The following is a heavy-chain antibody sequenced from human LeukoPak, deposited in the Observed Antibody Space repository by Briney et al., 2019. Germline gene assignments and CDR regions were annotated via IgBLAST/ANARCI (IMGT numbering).Heavy chain of an antibody. D-gene: IGHD7-27*01. J-gene: IGHJ4*02. Sequence: SETLSLTCAVSGGSISSSNWWSWVRQPPGKGLEWIGRIYTSGSTNYNPSLKSRVTMSVDTSKNQFSLKLSSVTAADTAVYYCARDPGDAGFFDYWGQGTLVTVSS. CDR3: ARDPGDAGFFDY. CDR2: IYTSGST. V-gene: IGHV4-4*02. CDR1: GGSISSSNW.